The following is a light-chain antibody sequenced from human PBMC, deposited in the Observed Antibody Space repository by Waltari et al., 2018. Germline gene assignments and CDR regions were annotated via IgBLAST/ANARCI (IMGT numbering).Light chain of an antibody. Sequence: DIVMTQSPDSLAVSLGGGATINCKSSQSLLYSSNNKNSLAWYQQKPGQPPKLLIYWASSRESGVPDRFSASGYGTDFTLTISSLQAEDVAVYYCQQYYSTPLTFGGGTKVEIK. J-gene: IGKJ4*01. V-gene: IGKV4-1*01. CDR1: QSLLYSSNNKNS. CDR3: QQYYSTPLT. CDR2: WAS.